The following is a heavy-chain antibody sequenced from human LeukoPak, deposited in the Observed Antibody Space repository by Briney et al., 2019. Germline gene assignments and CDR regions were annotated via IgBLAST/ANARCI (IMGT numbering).Heavy chain of an antibody. Sequence: GGSLRLSCAAAGFTFNDAWMSWVRQAPGKGLEGVGRIKSETDGGTIDYAAPVQDRFTISRDESRNTLYLQMNSLKTEDSGVYYCTTLRLAASDHWGQGTLVTVSS. V-gene: IGHV3-15*01. CDR2: IKSETDGGTI. J-gene: IGHJ4*02. CDR1: GFTFNDAW. CDR3: TTLRLAASDH. D-gene: IGHD3-9*01.